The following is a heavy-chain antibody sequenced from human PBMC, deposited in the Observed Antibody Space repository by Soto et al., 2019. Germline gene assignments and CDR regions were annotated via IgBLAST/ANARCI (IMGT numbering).Heavy chain of an antibody. CDR3: ARDLGPDYSRGY. V-gene: IGHV3-48*03. CDR2: ISDSGSSI. CDR1: GFAFSSYG. Sequence: EVRLVESGGGLVSPGGSLRLSCAASGFAFSSYGLNWVRQAPGRGLEWISYISDSGSSIYYVDTVKGRFTASRDNDKNSVYLQMNSLRAEDTAVYYCARDLGPDYSRGYWGQGTLVTVSS. J-gene: IGHJ4*02. D-gene: IGHD4-4*01.